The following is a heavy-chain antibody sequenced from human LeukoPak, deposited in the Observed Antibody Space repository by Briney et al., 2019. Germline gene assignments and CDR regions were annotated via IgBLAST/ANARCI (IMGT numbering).Heavy chain of an antibody. CDR2: ISYDGSSK. CDR1: GFTFSSYG. CDR3: AKSGVTATPPYYYGTDV. D-gene: IGHD2-21*02. Sequence: GGSLRLSCAASGFTFSSYGMHWVRQAPGKGLEWVAVISYDGSSKYYADSVKGRFTISRDNSKNTLYLQMNSLRAEDTAVYYCAKSGVTATPPYYYGTDVWGQGTTVTVSS. J-gene: IGHJ6*02. V-gene: IGHV3-30*18.